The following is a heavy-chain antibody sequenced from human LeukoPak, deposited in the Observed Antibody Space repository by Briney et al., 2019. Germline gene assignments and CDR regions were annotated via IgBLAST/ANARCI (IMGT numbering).Heavy chain of an antibody. V-gene: IGHV1-18*04. CDR2: ISAYNGNT. CDR1: GYTFTSYG. Sequence: GASVKVSCKASGYTFTSYGISWVRQAPGQGLEWMGWISAYNGNTNYAQKLQGRVTMTTDTSTSTAYMELRSLRSDDTAVYYCARGGYDYGLAGWFDPWGQGTLVTGSS. J-gene: IGHJ5*02. D-gene: IGHD4-17*01. CDR3: ARGGYDYGLAGWFDP.